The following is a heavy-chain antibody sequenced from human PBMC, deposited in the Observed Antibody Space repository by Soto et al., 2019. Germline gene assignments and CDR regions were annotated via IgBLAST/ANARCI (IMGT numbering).Heavy chain of an antibody. CDR3: ARGSKDSYPGIRIFDF. D-gene: IGHD3-10*01. J-gene: IGHJ4*02. CDR1: EITFGSRA. CDR2: ITDTGGDA. V-gene: IGHV3-23*01. Sequence: EVQLLESGGDLIQPGGSLRLSCVASEITFGSRAMSWVRQAPGEGLEWVSTITDTGGDAKYEDSVRGRFTISRDNSKKTIYLQMSSLRSDDSAVHFCARGSKDSYPGIRIFDFWGRGTLVTVSS.